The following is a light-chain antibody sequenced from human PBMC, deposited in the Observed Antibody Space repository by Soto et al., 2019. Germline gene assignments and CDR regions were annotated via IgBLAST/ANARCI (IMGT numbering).Light chain of an antibody. V-gene: IGKV1-39*01. CDR2: AAS. CDR1: QSISSY. Sequence: DIQMTQSPSSLSASVGDSVTITFRARQSISSYLNWYQHKPGKALRLLIYAASSLQKGVPSRFSGRGSGTDFPLTSSSLKPEAFPTYDWHQGGNTPTFGLGTRLEIK. CDR3: HQGGNTPT. J-gene: IGKJ5*01.